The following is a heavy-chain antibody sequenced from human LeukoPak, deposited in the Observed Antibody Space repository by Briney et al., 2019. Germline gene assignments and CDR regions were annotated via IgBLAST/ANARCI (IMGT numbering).Heavy chain of an antibody. D-gene: IGHD3-10*01. V-gene: IGHV1-2*02. CDR2: INPNSGGT. CDR3: AREWQPLWFGEQRAFDI. CDR1: GYTFTGYY. J-gene: IGHJ3*02. Sequence: ASVKVSCKASGYTFTGYYMHWVRQAPGQGLEWMGWINPNSGGTNYAQKFQGRVTMTRDTSISTAYMELSRLRSDDTAVYYCAREWQPLWFGEQRAFDIWGQGTMVTVSS.